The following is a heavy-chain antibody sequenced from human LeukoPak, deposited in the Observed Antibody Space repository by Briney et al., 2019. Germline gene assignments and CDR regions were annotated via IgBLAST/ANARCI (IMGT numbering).Heavy chain of an antibody. V-gene: IGHV3-43*02. D-gene: IGHD2-21*01. Sequence: PGGSLRLSCAASGFTFDDYARHWVRQAPGKGLEWVSLISGDGGSTYYADSVKGRFTISRGNSKNSLYLQMNSLRTEDTALYYCAKAALRGVVRRKFYFDYWGQGTLVTVSS. CDR2: ISGDGGST. CDR1: GFTFDDYA. J-gene: IGHJ4*02. CDR3: AKAALRGVVRRKFYFDY.